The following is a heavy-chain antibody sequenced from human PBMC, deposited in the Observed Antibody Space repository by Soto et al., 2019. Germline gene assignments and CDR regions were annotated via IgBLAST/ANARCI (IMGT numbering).Heavy chain of an antibody. CDR1: GFPFTNYW. Sequence: GGSLRLSCAASGFPFTNYWMNRVRQTPGKGLMWVSRISPDGSDVGYADSVEGRFTVSRDNAKNTLYLQMHSLRAEDTAMYYCACWGHIVPVAPSDFDRWGQGTLVTVSS. D-gene: IGHD2-8*02. V-gene: IGHV3-74*01. CDR3: ACWGHIVPVAPSDFDR. J-gene: IGHJ4*02. CDR2: ISPDGSDV.